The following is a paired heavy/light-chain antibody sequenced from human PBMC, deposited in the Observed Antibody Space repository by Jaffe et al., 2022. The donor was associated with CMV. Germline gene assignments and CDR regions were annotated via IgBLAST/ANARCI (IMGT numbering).Light chain of an antibody. V-gene: IGKV1-39*01. CDR2: GAS. CDR3: QQSYSTPTT. CDR1: QSIGSY. J-gene: IGKJ2*01. Sequence: DIQMTQSPSSLSASVRDRVTITCRASQSIGSYLNWYQQKPGKAPNLLIYGASTLESGVPSRFSGSGSGTDFTLTISSLQPEDFATYYCQQSYSTPTTFGQGTKLEIK.
Heavy chain of an antibody. Sequence: EVWLVESGGGLVQPGGSLRLSCAASGFTFSSYWMSWVRQAPGKGLEWVANINQDGSEKYYLDSVKGRFTISRDNAKNSLYLQMNSLRAEDTAVYYCARHNSWGIVGATGGFYSYDGTDVWGQGTTVTVSS. CDR3: ARHNSWGIVGATGGFYSYDGTDV. CDR1: GFTFSSYW. J-gene: IGHJ6*02. V-gene: IGHV3-7*03. CDR2: INQDGSEK. D-gene: IGHD1-26*01.